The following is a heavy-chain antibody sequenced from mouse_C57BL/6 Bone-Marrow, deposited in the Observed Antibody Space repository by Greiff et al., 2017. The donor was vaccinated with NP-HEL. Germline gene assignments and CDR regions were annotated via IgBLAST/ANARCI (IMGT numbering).Heavy chain of an antibody. V-gene: IGHV5-17*01. CDR1: GFTFSDYG. Sequence: EVKVVESGGGLVKPGGSLKLSCAASGFTFSDYGMHWVRQAPEKGLEWVAYISSGSSTIYYADTVKGRFTISRDNAKNTLFLQMTSLRSEDTAMYYCAKYGPAWFAYWGQGTLVTVSA. CDR3: AKYGPAWFAY. J-gene: IGHJ3*01. D-gene: IGHD1-1*02. CDR2: ISSGSSTI.